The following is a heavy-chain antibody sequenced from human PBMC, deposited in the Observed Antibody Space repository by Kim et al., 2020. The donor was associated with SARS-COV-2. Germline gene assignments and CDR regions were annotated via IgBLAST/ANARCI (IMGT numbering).Heavy chain of an antibody. D-gene: IGHD2-21*01. Sequence: GGSLRLSCVGSGFTFDTYAMRWVRQAPGKGLEWISVISGNGVNKFYADSVRGRFTISRDNSKNTVFLQMNSLRDEDTALYYCSKVVIMDGYNYFYYYGMGVWGQGTAVTVSS. V-gene: IGHV3-23*01. CDR2: ISGNGVNK. J-gene: IGHJ6*02. CDR3: SKVVIMDGYNYFYYYGMGV. CDR1: GFTFDTYA.